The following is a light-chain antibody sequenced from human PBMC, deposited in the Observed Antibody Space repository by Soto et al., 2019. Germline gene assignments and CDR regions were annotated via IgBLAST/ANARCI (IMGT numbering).Light chain of an antibody. Sequence: EIVLTQSPGTLSLSPGERATLSCKASQSVSSSYLGWYQQKPGQAPRLLMYGASSRATGIPERFSGSGSGTDFTLTISSLEPEDFAVYYCQQRSNWPPLFGGGTKVDIK. V-gene: IGKV3D-20*02. J-gene: IGKJ4*01. CDR3: QQRSNWPPL. CDR1: QSVSSSY. CDR2: GAS.